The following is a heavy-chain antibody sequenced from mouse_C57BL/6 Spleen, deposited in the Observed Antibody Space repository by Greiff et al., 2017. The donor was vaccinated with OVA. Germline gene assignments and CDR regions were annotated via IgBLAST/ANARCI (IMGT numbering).Heavy chain of an antibody. D-gene: IGHD2-10*02. J-gene: IGHJ3*01. CDR1: GYTFTSYW. CDR3: ARGDGYGSYPMFAY. V-gene: IGHV1-55*01. CDR2: IYPGSGST. Sequence: QVQLKQPGAELVKPGASVKMSCKASGYTFTSYWITWVKQRPGQGLEWIGDIYPGSGSTNYNEKFKSKATLTVDTSSSTAYMQLSSLTSEDSAVYYCARGDGYGSYPMFAYWGQGTLVTVSA.